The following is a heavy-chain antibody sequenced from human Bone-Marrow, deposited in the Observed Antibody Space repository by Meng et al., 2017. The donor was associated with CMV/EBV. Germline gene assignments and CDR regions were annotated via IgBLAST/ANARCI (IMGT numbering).Heavy chain of an antibody. J-gene: IGHJ5*02. Sequence: SETLSLTCAVYGGSFSGYYWSWIRQPPGKGLEWIGEINHSGSTNYNPSLKSRVTISVDTSKNQFSLKLSSVTAADTAVYYCARVGYDEYNWFDPWGQGTLVTVSS. CDR1: GGSFSGYY. V-gene: IGHV4-34*01. CDR3: ARVGYDEYNWFDP. D-gene: IGHD3-22*01. CDR2: INHSGST.